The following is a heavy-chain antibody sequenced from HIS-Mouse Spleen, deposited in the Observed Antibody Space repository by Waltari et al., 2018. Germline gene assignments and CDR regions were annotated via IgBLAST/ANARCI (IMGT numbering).Heavy chain of an antibody. CDR1: GGSISSSSFY. D-gene: IGHD6-13*01. CDR2: IYYSGST. J-gene: IGHJ2*01. V-gene: IGHV4-39*07. Sequence: QLQLQESGPGLVKPSETLSLPCTVSGGSISSSSFYWRWTRQPPGKGLEWIGSIYYSGSTYYNPSLKSRVTISVDTSKNQFSLKLSSVTAADTAMYYCAREIPYSSSWYDWYFDLWGRGTLVTVSS. CDR3: AREIPYSSSWYDWYFDL.